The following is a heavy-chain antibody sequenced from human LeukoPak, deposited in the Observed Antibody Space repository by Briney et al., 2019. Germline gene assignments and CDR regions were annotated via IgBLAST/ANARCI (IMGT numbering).Heavy chain of an antibody. CDR2: IKADGTAT. CDR1: GFTFSNYW. D-gene: IGHD2-21*02. V-gene: IGHV3-74*03. CDR3: SRSCVSDCYHKVPGDY. Sequence: PGGSLRLSCAASGFTFSNYWMQWVRQAPGKGLVWVSRIKADGTATSYADSVEGRFTISRDNAKNTLYLEMNSLRAEETAVYYWSRSCVSDCYHKVPGDYWGQGTLVTVSS. J-gene: IGHJ4*02.